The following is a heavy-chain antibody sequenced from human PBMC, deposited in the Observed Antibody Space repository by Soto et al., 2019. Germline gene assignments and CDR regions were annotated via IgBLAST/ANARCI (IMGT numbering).Heavy chain of an antibody. CDR1: GFTFSSYD. J-gene: IGHJ4*02. Sequence: PGGSLRLSCAASGFTFSSYDMHWVRQATGKGLEWVSAIGTAGDTYYPGSVEGRFTISRENAKNSLYLQMNSLRAGDTAVYYCARAVAAAGVLDYWRQGTLVTVSS. V-gene: IGHV3-13*01. D-gene: IGHD6-13*01. CDR2: IGTAGDT. CDR3: ARAVAAAGVLDY.